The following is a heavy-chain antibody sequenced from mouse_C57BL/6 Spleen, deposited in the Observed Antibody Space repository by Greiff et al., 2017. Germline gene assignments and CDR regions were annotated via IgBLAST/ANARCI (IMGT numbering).Heavy chain of an antibody. CDR1: GFTFTDYY. CDR3: ARYSGSNYFDY. J-gene: IGHJ2*01. CDR2: IRNKANGYTT. Sequence: EVKLVESGGGLVQPGGSLSLSCAASGFTFTDYYMSWVRQPPGKALEWLGFIRNKANGYTTEYSASVKGRFTISRDNSQSILYLQMNALRAEDSATYYCARYSGSNYFDYWGQGTTLTVSS. V-gene: IGHV7-3*01. D-gene: IGHD4-1*01.